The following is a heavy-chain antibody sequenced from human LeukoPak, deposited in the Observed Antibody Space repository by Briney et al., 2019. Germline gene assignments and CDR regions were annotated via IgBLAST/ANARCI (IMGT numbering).Heavy chain of an antibody. D-gene: IGHD5-18*01. J-gene: IGHJ4*02. CDR3: ASGYSYDLFDY. Sequence: SETLSLTCAVYGGSFSGYYWSWIRQPPGKGLEWIGEINHSGSTNYNPSLKSRVTISVDTSKSQFSLKLSSVTAADTAVYYCASGYSYDLFDYWGQGTLVTVSS. V-gene: IGHV4-34*01. CDR1: GGSFSGYY. CDR2: INHSGST.